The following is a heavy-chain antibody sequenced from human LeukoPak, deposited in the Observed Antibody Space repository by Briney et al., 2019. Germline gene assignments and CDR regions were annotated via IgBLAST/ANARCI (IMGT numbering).Heavy chain of an antibody. CDR1: GGSFSGYY. D-gene: IGHD3-10*01. V-gene: IGHV4-34*01. CDR2: INHSGST. J-gene: IGHJ2*01. CDR3: ARGPRFTMVRGIRYFDL. Sequence: SETLSLTCAVYGGSFSGYYWSWIRQPPGKGLEWIGEINHSGSTNYNPSLKSRVTISVDTSKNQFSLKLSSVTAADTAVYYCARGPRFTMVRGIRYFDLWGRGTLVTVSS.